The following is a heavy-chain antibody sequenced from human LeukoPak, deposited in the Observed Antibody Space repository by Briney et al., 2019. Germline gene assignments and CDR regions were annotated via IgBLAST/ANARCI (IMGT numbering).Heavy chain of an antibody. D-gene: IGHD6-19*01. CDR1: GFTFDSYA. V-gene: IGHV3-23*01. CDR3: AKGEAVAWGAFDI. CDR2: ISGSGGTT. Sequence: PGGSLRLSCAASGFTFDSYAMNWVRQAPGKGLEWVSVISGSGGTTYYADSVKGRFTISRDNSKNTLYLQMNSLRAGDTAVYYCAKGEAVAWGAFDIWGQGTMVTVSS. J-gene: IGHJ3*02.